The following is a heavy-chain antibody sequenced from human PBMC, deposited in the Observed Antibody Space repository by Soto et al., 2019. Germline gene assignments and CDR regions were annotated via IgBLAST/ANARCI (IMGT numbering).Heavy chain of an antibody. D-gene: IGHD3-3*01. CDR2: IIPIFGTA. CDR1: GGTFSSYA. J-gene: IGHJ4*02. CDR3: ARGPTYYDFWSGYERFDY. Sequence: QVQLVQSGAEVKKPGSSVKVSCKASGGTFSSYAISWVRQAPGQGLEWMGGIIPIFGTANYAQKFQGRVTIATEESTSTTYMELSRLSSEGTAVYYCARGPTYYDFWSGYERFDYWGQGTLVTVSS. V-gene: IGHV1-69*05.